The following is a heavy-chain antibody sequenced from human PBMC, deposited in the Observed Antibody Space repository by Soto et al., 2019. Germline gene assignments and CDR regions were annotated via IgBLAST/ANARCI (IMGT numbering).Heavy chain of an antibody. Sequence: GSLRLSCVASGFSLANYPMNWVRQTPGKGLEWISYTSPRGETLYYAESVEGRFTISRDNGRNSLFLQMNSLRDEDTALYFCAKGPHTNVGWPYYCDSWGQGVRVGVSS. CDR3: AKGPHTNVGWPYYCDS. CDR1: GFSLANYP. CDR2: TSPRGETL. J-gene: IGHJ4*02. D-gene: IGHD6-19*01. V-gene: IGHV3-48*02.